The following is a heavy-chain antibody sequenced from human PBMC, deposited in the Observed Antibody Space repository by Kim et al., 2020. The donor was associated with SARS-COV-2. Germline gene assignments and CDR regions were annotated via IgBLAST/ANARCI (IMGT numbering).Heavy chain of an antibody. D-gene: IGHD2-2*01. J-gene: IGHJ6*01. CDR2: INHSGST. CDR3: ARGRSSVVPAALGAYYYY. Sequence: SETLSLTCAVYGGSFSGYYWSWIRQPPGKGLEWIGEINHSGSTNYNPSLKSRVTISVDTSKNQFSLKLSSVTAADMAVYYCARGRSSVVPAALGAYYYY. CDR1: GGSFSGYY. V-gene: IGHV4-34*01.